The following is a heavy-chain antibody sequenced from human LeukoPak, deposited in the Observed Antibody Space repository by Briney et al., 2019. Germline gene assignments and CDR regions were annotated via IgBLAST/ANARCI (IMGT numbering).Heavy chain of an antibody. CDR1: GFSFDDYG. CDR2: ISNSGGTI. CDR3: ARGYYAFDY. D-gene: IGHD2-2*01. Sequence: QPGGSLRLSCGASGFSFDDYGMHWVRQAPGKGLEWVSYISNSGGTIYYGDSVKGRFTISRDNAKNSLYLQMNSLRAEDTAVYYCARGYYAFDYWGQGTLVTVSS. J-gene: IGHJ4*02. V-gene: IGHV3-48*01.